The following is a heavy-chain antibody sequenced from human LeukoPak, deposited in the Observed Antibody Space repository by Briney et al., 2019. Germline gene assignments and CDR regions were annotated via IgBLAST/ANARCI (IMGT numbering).Heavy chain of an antibody. CDR1: GLTFSSYS. CDR3: AKGLGTGSVLARPLHY. V-gene: IGHV3-30*18. CDR2: ISSDGYRT. Sequence: GGSLRLSCVASGLTFSSYSMNWVRQAPDKGLQWVAVISSDGYRTDYPDSVRGRFTISRDNFKNTVDLQMISVTAEDTAMYFCAKGLGTGSVLARPLHYWGQGTLVTVSS. D-gene: IGHD3-10*01. J-gene: IGHJ4*02.